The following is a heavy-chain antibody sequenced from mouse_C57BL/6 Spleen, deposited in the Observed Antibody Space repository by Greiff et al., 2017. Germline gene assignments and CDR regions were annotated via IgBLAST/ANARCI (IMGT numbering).Heavy chain of an antibody. CDR2: IDPANGTT. CDR1: GFTINNTY. J-gene: IGHJ4*01. Sequence: EVQLQQSVAELVRPGASVKLSCTASGFTINNTYMHWVKQRPEKGLEWIGRIDPANGTTKYAPKFQGKATITADTSSNTAYLQLSSLTSEDTASYYCARSLGGSSYGGAMDYWGQGTSVTVSS. V-gene: IGHV14-3*01. CDR3: ARSLGGSSYGGAMDY. D-gene: IGHD1-1*01.